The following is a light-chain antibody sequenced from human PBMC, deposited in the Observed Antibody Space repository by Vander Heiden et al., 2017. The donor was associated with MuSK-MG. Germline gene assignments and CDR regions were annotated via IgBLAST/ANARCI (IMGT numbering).Light chain of an antibody. J-gene: IGKJ4*01. CDR2: GAS. CDR3: QQSGGS. Sequence: EVVLTQPPPTLSVSPAARAILSCRASHSLSSNLLWYQQKAGQPPRLLIYGASTRATGIPARFSGSGYGTEFTLTISSLQSEDVAAYYCQQSGGSFGGGTKVEIK. V-gene: IGKV3-15*01. CDR1: HSLSSN.